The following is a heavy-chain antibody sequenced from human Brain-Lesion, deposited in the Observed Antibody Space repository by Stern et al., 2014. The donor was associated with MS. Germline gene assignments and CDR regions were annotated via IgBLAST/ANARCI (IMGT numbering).Heavy chain of an antibody. CDR2: IYYRGST. Sequence: QLEESGPGLVKPSETLSLTCTVSGGSISSSSYYWGWIRQPPGKGLEWIGSIYYRGSTYYKPSLKSRVTISMDPSKNPFSLRLSSVTAADTAVYFCAKLWLGELPESPFDYWGQGTLVTVSS. V-gene: IGHV4-39*01. CDR3: AKLWLGELPESPFDY. J-gene: IGHJ4*02. D-gene: IGHD3-10*01. CDR1: GGSISSSSYY.